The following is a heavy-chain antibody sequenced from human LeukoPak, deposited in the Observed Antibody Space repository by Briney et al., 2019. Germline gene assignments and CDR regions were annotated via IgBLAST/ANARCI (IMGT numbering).Heavy chain of an antibody. CDR3: TTGEYCSGGSCYYFDY. Sequence: TGGSLRLSCVASGLTFSNAWMSWVRQPPGKGRDWVGRMKSKTEGGTTDYAAPVKSGFTISRDDSTDTLYLQMNSLKTEATAVYYCTTGEYCSGGSCYYFDYWGQGTLVAVSS. D-gene: IGHD2-15*01. CDR1: GLTFSNAW. V-gene: IGHV3-15*01. CDR2: MKSKTEGGTT. J-gene: IGHJ4*02.